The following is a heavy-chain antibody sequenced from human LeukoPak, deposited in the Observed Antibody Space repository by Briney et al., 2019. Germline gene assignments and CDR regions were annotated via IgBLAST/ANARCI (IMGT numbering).Heavy chain of an antibody. D-gene: IGHD5-12*01. CDR1: GGSFSGYY. V-gene: IGHV4-34*01. J-gene: IGHJ4*02. CDR2: INHSGST. CDR3: ARGGWLRPFDY. Sequence: TSETLSLTCAVYGGSFSGYYWSWIRKPPGKGLEWIGEINHSGSTNYNPSLKSRVTISVDTSKNQFSLKLSSVTAADTAVYYCARGGWLRPFDYWGQGTLVTVSS.